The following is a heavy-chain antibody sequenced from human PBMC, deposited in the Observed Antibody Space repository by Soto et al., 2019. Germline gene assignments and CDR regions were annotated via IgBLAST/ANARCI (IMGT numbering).Heavy chain of an antibody. CDR3: AREGRDIVVVPAATPYYYGMDV. CDR1: GFTFSSYA. V-gene: IGHV3-30-3*01. CDR2: ISYDGSNK. Sequence: QVQLVESGGGVVQPGRSLRLSCAASGFTFSSYAMHWVRQAPGKGLEWVAVISYDGSNKYYADSVKGRFTISRDNSKNTLYLQMNSLRAEDTAVYYCAREGRDIVVVPAATPYYYGMDVW. J-gene: IGHJ6*01. D-gene: IGHD2-2*01.